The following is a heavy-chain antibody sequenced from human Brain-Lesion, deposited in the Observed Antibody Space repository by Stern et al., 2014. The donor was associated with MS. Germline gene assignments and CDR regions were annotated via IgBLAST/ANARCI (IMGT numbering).Heavy chain of an antibody. Sequence: EVQLEESGGDLVQPGGSLRLSCGASGFTFSDYWLTWVRQAPGKGLQWVANINQDGRDKNYVDSVKGRFTISRDNAKNSLYLQMNSLRVDDTAVYYCARIDRGNYDFWSGYYDYWFDPWGQGTLVTVSS. CDR2: INQDGRDK. D-gene: IGHD3-3*01. CDR3: ARIDRGNYDFWSGYYDYWFDP. V-gene: IGHV3-7*01. CDR1: GFTFSDYW. J-gene: IGHJ5*02.